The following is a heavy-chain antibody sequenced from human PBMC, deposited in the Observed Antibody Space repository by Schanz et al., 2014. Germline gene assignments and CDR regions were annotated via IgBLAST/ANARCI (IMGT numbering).Heavy chain of an antibody. CDR2: IIPIVDIT. D-gene: IGHD3-16*01. J-gene: IGHJ6*02. V-gene: IGHV1-69*04. CDR3: ATIGVNDYWRFGLDL. CDR1: GGTFTSYA. Sequence: QVQLVQSGAEVRKPGSSVRVSCKASGGTFTSYAFSWVRQAPGQGLEWMGRIIPIVDITNYAQKFLGRVTITADKSTSTAYMELKSLRSADTAVYYCATIGVNDYWRFGLDLWGQGTTVTGSS.